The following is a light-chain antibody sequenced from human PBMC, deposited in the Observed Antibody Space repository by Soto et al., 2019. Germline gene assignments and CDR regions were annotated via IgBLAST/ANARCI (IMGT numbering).Light chain of an antibody. CDR2: GAS. J-gene: IGKJ5*01. Sequence: DIVLTQSPGTLSLSPGERATLSCSASETVNSNYLAWYQHKRGQAPRLLIYGASSRATDIPDRFSGSGSGTDFTLTISSLEPEDSAVYYCQQRNIWPPVTFGQGTRLEIK. CDR1: ETVNSNY. CDR3: QQRNIWPPVT. V-gene: IGKV3D-20*02.